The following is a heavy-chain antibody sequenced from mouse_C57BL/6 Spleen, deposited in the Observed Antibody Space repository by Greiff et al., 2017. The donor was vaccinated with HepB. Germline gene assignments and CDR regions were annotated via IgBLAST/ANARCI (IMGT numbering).Heavy chain of an antibody. Sequence: QVQLQQPGTELVKPGASVKLSCKASGYTFNSYWMHWVKQRPGQGLEWIGNINPSTGGTNYNEKFKSQATLTVDKYTSTAYMQLSSLTSEDSAVYYCASWGIYYYGGNYFGYWGEGTTPSVSS. CDR2: INPSTGGT. CDR3: ASWGIYYYGGNYFGY. D-gene: IGHD1-1*01. CDR1: GYTFNSYW. V-gene: IGHV1-53*01. J-gene: IGHJ2*01.